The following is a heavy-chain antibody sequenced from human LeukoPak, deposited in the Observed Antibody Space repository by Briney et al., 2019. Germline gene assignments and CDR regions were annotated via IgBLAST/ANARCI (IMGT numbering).Heavy chain of an antibody. CDR1: GFTFSSYA. V-gene: IGHV3-74*01. Sequence: GGSLRLSCAASGFTFSSYAMHWVRQAPGKGLVWVSRINSDGSSTNYTDSVKGRFTISRDNAKNTLYLQMNSLRAEDTAVYYCARVGLYSSGWSAWGQGTLVTVSS. J-gene: IGHJ4*02. D-gene: IGHD6-19*01. CDR2: INSDGSST. CDR3: ARVGLYSSGWSA.